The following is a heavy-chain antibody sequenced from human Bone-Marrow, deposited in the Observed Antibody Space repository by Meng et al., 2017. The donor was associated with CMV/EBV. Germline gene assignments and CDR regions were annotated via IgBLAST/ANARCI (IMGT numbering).Heavy chain of an antibody. Sequence: GESLKISCEASGFTFSSYDMYWVRQAPGKGLEWVSYISSSGSTIYYADSVKGRFTISRDNAKNSLYLQMNSLRAEDTAVYYCASDPLSSIAPRGEYWGQGTLVTVSS. D-gene: IGHD6-6*01. CDR2: ISSSGSTI. CDR1: GFTFSSYD. V-gene: IGHV3-48*03. CDR3: ASDPLSSIAPRGEY. J-gene: IGHJ4*02.